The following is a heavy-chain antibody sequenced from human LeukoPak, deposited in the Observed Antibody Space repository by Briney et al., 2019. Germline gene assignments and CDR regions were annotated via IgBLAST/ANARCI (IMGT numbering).Heavy chain of an antibody. Sequence: ASVKVSCKASGYTFINYGITWVRQAPGQGLEWVGWISAYNGYTNYAQKLQGRVTMTTDTSTSTAYMELRSRRSDDTALYYCARFDFDFWSGRSFDPWGQGTLVTVSS. CDR3: ARFDFDFWSGRSFDP. V-gene: IGHV1-18*01. J-gene: IGHJ5*02. CDR2: ISAYNGYT. CDR1: GYTFINYG. D-gene: IGHD3-3*01.